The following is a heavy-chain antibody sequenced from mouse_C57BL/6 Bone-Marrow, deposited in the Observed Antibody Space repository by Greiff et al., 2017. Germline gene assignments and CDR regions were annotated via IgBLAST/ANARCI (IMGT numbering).Heavy chain of an antibody. D-gene: IGHD2-4*01. CDR3: ARYDYDGYFDY. CDR2: IDPSDSYT. CDR1: GYTFTSYW. Sequence: QVQLQQPGAELVRPGTSVKLSCKASGYTFTSYWMHWVKQRPGQGLEWIGVIDPSDSYTNYNQNFKGKATLTVDTSSSTAYMQLSSLTSEDSAVYYCARYDYDGYFDYWGQGTTLTVSS. V-gene: IGHV1-59*01. J-gene: IGHJ2*01.